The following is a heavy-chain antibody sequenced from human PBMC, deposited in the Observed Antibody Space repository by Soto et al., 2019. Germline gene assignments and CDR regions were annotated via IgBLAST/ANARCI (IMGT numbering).Heavy chain of an antibody. J-gene: IGHJ4*02. D-gene: IGHD2-2*01. Sequence: QVQLQESGPGLVKPSETLSLTCTVSGDSVSSGSYYWRWIRQPPGKGLEWIGYIYYTGSTNYTPTLKSRVTMSVDTTKNQFSLKLRSVTAADTAVYYCAREGGVLPAHWGQGTLVTVSS. CDR3: AREGGVLPAH. CDR2: IYYTGST. V-gene: IGHV4-61*01. CDR1: GDSVSSGSYY.